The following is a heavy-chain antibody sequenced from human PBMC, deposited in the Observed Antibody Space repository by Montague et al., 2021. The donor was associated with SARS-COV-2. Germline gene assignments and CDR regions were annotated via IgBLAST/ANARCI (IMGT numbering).Heavy chain of an antibody. Sequence: SLRLSCAASGFTFSSYAMHWVRQAPGKGLEWVAVISYDGSNKYXXXSXXXRFHISRDNSKNTLYLQLNSLRAEDTAVYYCARDNYDYVWGSYRYIYWGQGTLVTVSS. V-gene: IGHV3-30*04. J-gene: IGHJ4*02. CDR2: ISYDGSNK. D-gene: IGHD3-16*02. CDR1: GFTFSSYA. CDR3: ARDNYDYVWGSYRYIY.